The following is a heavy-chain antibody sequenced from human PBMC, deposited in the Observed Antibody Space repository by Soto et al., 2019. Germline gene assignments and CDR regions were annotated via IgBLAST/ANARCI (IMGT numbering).Heavy chain of an antibody. CDR3: TTESLTYYYGMDV. CDR1: GFTFSNAW. D-gene: IGHD2-21*02. Sequence: PGGSLRLSCAASGFTFSNAWMSWVRQAPGKGLEWVGRIKSKTDGGTTDYAAPVKGRFTISRDDSKNTLYLQMNSLKTEDTAVYYCTTESLTYYYGMDVWGPGTTVTVSS. J-gene: IGHJ6*02. V-gene: IGHV3-15*01. CDR2: IKSKTDGGTT.